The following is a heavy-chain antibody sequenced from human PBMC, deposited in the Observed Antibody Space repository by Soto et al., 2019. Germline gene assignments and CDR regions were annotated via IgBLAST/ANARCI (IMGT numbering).Heavy chain of an antibody. V-gene: IGHV4-4*02. CDR1: GGSISSSNW. Sequence: SETLSLTCAVSGGSISSSNWWSWVRQTPGKGLEWIGEIYHTGGTNYNPSLKSRVTISLDKSMNVFFLKLTSVTAADTAMYYCANDVWGNDHAYFDYWGQGTQVTVSS. J-gene: IGHJ4*02. CDR3: ANDVWGNDHAYFDY. CDR2: IYHTGGT. D-gene: IGHD3-16*01.